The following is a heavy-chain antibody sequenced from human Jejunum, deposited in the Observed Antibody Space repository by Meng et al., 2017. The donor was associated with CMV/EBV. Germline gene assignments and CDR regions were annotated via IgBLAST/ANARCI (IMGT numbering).Heavy chain of an antibody. CDR1: GFTFDDYA. D-gene: IGHD3-3*01. J-gene: IGHJ4*02. CDR2: ISWNSDRI. V-gene: IGHV3-9*01. CDR3: AKPLSPYDFWSGTDY. Sequence: GFTFDDYAMRWVRQAPGKGLGWVSGISWNSDRIDYADSVKGRFTISRDNVKNSLYLQMNSLRAEDTALYFCAKPLSPYDFWSGTDYWGQGTLVTVSS.